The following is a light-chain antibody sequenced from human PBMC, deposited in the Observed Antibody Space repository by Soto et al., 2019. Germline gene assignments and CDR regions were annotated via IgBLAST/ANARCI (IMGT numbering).Light chain of an antibody. J-gene: IGKJ4*01. CDR3: HQYYSTPGLT. Sequence: DIVMTQSPDSLALSLGERATINCKSSQSVLYSSNNKNYIAWYQQKPGQPPKLLIYWASTRESGVPDRFSGSGSGTDFTHTISSLQAEDVAVYYGHQYYSTPGLTVGGGTNVEIK. CDR2: WAS. CDR1: QSVLYSSNNKNY. V-gene: IGKV4-1*01.